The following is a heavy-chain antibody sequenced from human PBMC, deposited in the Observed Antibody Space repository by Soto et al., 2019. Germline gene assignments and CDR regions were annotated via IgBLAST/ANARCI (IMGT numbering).Heavy chain of an antibody. CDR1: GGSISSSSYY. D-gene: IGHD3-3*01. J-gene: IGHJ6*03. V-gene: IGHV4-39*01. CDR3: ASGHFVLRFLEWLLSPYYMDV. Sequence: SETLSLTCTVSGGSISSSSYYWGWIRQPPGKGLEWIGSIYYSGSTYYNPSLKSRVTISVDTSKNQFSLKLSSVTAADTAVCYCASGHFVLRFLEWLLSPYYMDVWGKGTTVTVSS. CDR2: IYYSGST.